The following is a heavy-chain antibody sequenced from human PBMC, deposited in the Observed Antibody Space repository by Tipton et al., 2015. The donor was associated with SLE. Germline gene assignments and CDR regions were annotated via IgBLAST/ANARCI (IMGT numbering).Heavy chain of an antibody. Sequence: SLRLSCAASGFSFSAYSMNWVRQAPGKGPEWVSFISSSSSHIYYADSVKGRFTISRDNARNSLFLQMNSLRAEDTAVYYCARFFSAIDYWGQGTLVTVSS. CDR1: GFSFSAYS. J-gene: IGHJ4*02. D-gene: IGHD2/OR15-2a*01. CDR3: ARFFSAIDY. V-gene: IGHV3-21*01. CDR2: ISSSSSHI.